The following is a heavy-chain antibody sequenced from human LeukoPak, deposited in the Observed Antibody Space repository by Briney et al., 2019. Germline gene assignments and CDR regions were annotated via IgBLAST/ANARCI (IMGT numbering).Heavy chain of an antibody. V-gene: IGHV3-15*01. CDR2: IKSKTDGGTT. D-gene: IGHD7-27*01. J-gene: IGHJ6*03. CDR3: TTGGSTILGYYYYYYMDV. CDR1: GFTFSNAW. Sequence: GGSLRLSCAASGFTFSNAWMSWVRQAPGKGLEWVGRIKSKTDGGTTDYAAPVKGRFTISRDDSKNTLYLQMNSLKNEDTAVYYCTTGGSTILGYYYYYYMDVWGKGTTVTISS.